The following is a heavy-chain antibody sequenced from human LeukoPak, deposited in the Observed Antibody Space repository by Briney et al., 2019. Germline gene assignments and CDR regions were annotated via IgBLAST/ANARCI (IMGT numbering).Heavy chain of an antibody. CDR1: GGTSSSYA. Sequence: SVKVSCKASGGTSSSYAISWVRQAPGQGLEWMGGIIPIFGTANYAQKFQGRVTITADESTSTAYMELSSLRSEDTAVYYCAREGGSVAVAVTWGQGTLVTVSS. CDR2: IIPIFGTA. D-gene: IGHD6-19*01. J-gene: IGHJ5*02. CDR3: AREGGSVAVAVT. V-gene: IGHV1-69*13.